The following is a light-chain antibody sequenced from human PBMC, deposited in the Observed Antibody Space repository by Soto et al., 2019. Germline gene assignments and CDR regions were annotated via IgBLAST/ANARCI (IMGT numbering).Light chain of an antibody. Sequence: QSVLTQPPSVSAASGQKVTISCSGSSSNIESNYVSWYQQLPKTAPKLLIYDNDKRPSGIPDRFSGSKSGTSATLGITGLQTGDEADYYCGTWDSSLTAVVFGGGTKLTVL. CDR2: DND. J-gene: IGLJ2*01. V-gene: IGLV1-51*01. CDR1: SSNIESNY. CDR3: GTWDSSLTAVV.